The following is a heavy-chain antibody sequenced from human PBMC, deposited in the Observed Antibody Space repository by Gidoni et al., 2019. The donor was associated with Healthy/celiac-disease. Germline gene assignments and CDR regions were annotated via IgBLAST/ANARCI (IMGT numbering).Heavy chain of an antibody. Sequence: QVQLVESGGGVVQPGRSLRPSCAASGFTFSSYAMHWVRQAPGKGLEWVAVISYDGSNKYYADSVKGRFTISRDNSKNTLYLQMNSLRAEDTAVYYCARDYRDKGGPLRCGIDYWGQGTLVTVSS. CDR1: GFTFSSYA. D-gene: IGHD4-17*01. CDR2: ISYDGSNK. V-gene: IGHV3-30-3*01. J-gene: IGHJ4*02. CDR3: ARDYRDKGGPLRCGIDY.